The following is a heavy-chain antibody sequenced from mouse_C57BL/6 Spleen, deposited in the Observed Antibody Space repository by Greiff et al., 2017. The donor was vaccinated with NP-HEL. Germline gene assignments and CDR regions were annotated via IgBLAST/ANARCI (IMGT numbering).Heavy chain of an antibody. J-gene: IGHJ4*01. D-gene: IGHD2-3*01. CDR2: INYDGSST. Sequence: EVQGVESEGGLVRPGSSMKLSCTASGFTFSDYYMAWVRQVPEKGLEWVANINYDGSSTYYLDSLKSRFIISRDNAKNILYLQMSSLKSEDTATYYCARGDGYYSYAMDYWGQGTSVTVSS. CDR3: ARGDGYYSYAMDY. CDR1: GFTFSDYY. V-gene: IGHV5-16*01.